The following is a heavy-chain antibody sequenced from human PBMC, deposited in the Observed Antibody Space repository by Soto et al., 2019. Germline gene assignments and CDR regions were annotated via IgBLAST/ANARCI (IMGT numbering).Heavy chain of an antibody. J-gene: IGHJ6*02. CDR1: GYTFTAYH. D-gene: IGHD3-10*02. CDR3: ARNMDYYYGRGTGNGHGA. CDR2: INPKFGDT. Sequence: QVRLVQSGAEVKEPGDSVRVSCEASGYTFTAYHIHWVRQAPGQGLEWMGWINPKFGDTGYAQDFQGRVFMTSDMSMITVYMELSRLTADDKAIYYCARNMDYYYGRGTGNGHGAWGQGTTVTVFS. V-gene: IGHV1-2*02.